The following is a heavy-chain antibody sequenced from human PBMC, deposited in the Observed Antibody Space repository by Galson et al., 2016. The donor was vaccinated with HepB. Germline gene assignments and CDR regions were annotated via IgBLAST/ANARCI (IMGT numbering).Heavy chain of an antibody. Sequence: SETLSLTCAVYGGSFRGYYWSWIRQSPGKGLEWIGDTNHSGTTYYNASLKSRVTISVDTSKNHFSLKLSSVTAADTAVYYCARRVPVTGIVGWGYNMDVWGQGTTVSVPS. J-gene: IGHJ6*02. CDR3: ARRVPVTGIVGWGYNMDV. V-gene: IGHV4-34*01. CDR1: GGSFRGYY. CDR2: TNHSGTT. D-gene: IGHD2-21*02.